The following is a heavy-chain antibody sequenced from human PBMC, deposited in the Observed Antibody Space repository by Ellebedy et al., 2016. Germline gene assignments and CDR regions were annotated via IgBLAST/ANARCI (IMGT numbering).Heavy chain of an antibody. CDR2: MNANSGGT. D-gene: IGHD6-19*01. V-gene: IGHV1-8*01. J-gene: IGHJ5*02. CDR3: VRAVSGWYNWFDP. CDR1: GYTFTSYD. Sequence: ASVKVSCKASGYTFTSYDINWVRQATGQGLEWMGWMNANSGGTGYAQNFQGIVTMTRNTSIGTAYMELSSLRSEDTAVYYCVRAVSGWYNWFDPWGQGTLVTVSS.